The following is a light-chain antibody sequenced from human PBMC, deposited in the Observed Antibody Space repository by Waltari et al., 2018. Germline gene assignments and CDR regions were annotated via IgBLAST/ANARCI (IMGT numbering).Light chain of an antibody. CDR1: QGITNW. CDR2: AAS. CDR3: QQADTFPIT. J-gene: IGKJ5*01. Sequence: DIQMTQPPSSVSASIGDRVTITCRASQGITNWLAWYQQKPGKAPKLLIYAASTLKSGVPSRFSGSGSGTDFTLTINSLQPEDFATYYCQQADTFPITFGQGTRLEIK. V-gene: IGKV1D-12*01.